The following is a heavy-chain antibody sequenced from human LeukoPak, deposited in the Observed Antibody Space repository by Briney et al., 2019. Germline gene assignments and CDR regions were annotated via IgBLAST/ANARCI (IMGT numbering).Heavy chain of an antibody. CDR3: AREAGSGSLLYYYYYGMDV. J-gene: IGHJ6*04. CDR2: INSDESST. CDR1: GFTFSSYW. D-gene: IGHD3-10*01. V-gene: IGHV3-74*01. Sequence: PGGSLRLSCAASGFTFSSYWMHWVRQAPGKGLVWVSRINSDESSTSYADSVKGRFTISRDNAKNTLYLQMNSLRAEDTAVYYCAREAGSGSLLYYYYYGMDVWGKGTTVTVSS.